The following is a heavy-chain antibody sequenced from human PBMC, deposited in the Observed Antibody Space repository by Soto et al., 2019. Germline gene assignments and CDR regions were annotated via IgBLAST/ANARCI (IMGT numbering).Heavy chain of an antibody. J-gene: IGHJ1*01. CDR1: GGTFSSYA. CDR2: IIPIFGTA. CDR3: SRDYDSSGYSLYFQH. Sequence: QVQLVQSGAEVKKPGSSVKVSCKASGGTFSSYAISWVRQAPGQGLEWMGGIIPIFGTANYAQKFQGRVTITADESTSTAYMELRSLRSEDTAVYYCSRDYDSSGYSLYFQHWGQGTLVTVSS. V-gene: IGHV1-69*12. D-gene: IGHD3-22*01.